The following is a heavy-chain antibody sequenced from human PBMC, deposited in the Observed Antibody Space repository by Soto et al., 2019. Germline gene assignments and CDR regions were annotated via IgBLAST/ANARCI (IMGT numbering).Heavy chain of an antibody. CDR3: ARENYGAWSDFAVPRAFDT. CDR1: GGSISSGDYY. Sequence: SETLSLTCTVSGGSISSGDYYWSWIRQPPGKGLEWIGYFYYSGSTYYNPSLKSRVTISVDTSKNPFSLKLSSVTAADTAVYYCARENYGAWSDFAVPRAFDTWGQGTMVTVSS. CDR2: FYYSGST. D-gene: IGHD3-10*01. J-gene: IGHJ3*02. V-gene: IGHV4-30-4*01.